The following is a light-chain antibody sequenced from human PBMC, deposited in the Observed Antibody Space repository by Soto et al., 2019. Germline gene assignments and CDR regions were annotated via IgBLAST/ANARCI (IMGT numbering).Light chain of an antibody. J-gene: IGLJ1*01. CDR3: GSWDSSLSAYV. CDR1: SSDIGGNS. CDR2: DDD. Sequence: QSVLTQPPSVSGAPGQRVTISCSGSSSDIGGNSVSWYQPLPGTAPKLLIYDDDKRPSGIPDRFSGSKSGTSATLGITGFQTGDEADYYCGSWDSSLSAYVFGTGTKVTVL. V-gene: IGLV1-51*01.